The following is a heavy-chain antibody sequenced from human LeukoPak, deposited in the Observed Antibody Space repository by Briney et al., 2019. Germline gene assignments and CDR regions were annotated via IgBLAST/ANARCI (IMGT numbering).Heavy chain of an antibody. CDR1: GFTVSSNY. CDR2: IYSGGST. CDR3: AREGAAAGALYAFDI. D-gene: IGHD6-13*01. V-gene: IGHV3-53*01. Sequence: GGSLRLSCAASGFTVSSNYMSWVRQAPGKGLEWVSVIYSGGSTYYADSVKGRFTISRDNSKNTLYLQMNSLRAEDTVVYYCAREGAAAGALYAFDIWGQGTMVTVSS. J-gene: IGHJ3*02.